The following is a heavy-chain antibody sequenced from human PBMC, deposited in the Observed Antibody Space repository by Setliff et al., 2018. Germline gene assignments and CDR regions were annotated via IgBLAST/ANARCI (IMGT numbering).Heavy chain of an antibody. V-gene: IGHV3-11*04. J-gene: IGHJ5*02. Sequence: PGGSLRLSCAASGFSFSDNYMSWIRQAPGKGLEWVAYISSSGVSIDYADSVQGRFTISRDNAKNSLSLQMDGLRAEDTSVYYCGRDVFDFRTGQGGPWGQGTRVTVSS. D-gene: IGHD3-3*01. CDR1: GFSFSDNY. CDR3: GRDVFDFRTGQGGP. CDR2: ISSSGVSI.